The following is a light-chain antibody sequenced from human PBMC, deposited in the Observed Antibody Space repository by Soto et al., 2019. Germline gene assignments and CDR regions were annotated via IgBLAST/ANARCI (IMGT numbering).Light chain of an antibody. Sequence: EIVLTQSPATLSSSPGERDTLSCRASQSVSSYLAWYQQKPGQAPRLLIYDASNRATGIPARFSGSGSGTDFTLTISSLEPEDFAVYYCQQRSNWPCTFGQGTRLEIK. V-gene: IGKV3-11*01. J-gene: IGKJ5*01. CDR2: DAS. CDR3: QQRSNWPCT. CDR1: QSVSSY.